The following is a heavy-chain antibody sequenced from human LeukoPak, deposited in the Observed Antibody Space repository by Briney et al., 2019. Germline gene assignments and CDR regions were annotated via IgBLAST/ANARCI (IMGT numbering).Heavy chain of an antibody. CDR1: GGSFSGYY. J-gene: IGHJ4*02. CDR2: INHSGST. CDR3: ARFVLRYFGPRSLGGL. Sequence: SETLSLTCAVYGGSFSGYYWSWIRQPPGKGLEWIGEINHSGSTNYNPSLKSRVTISVDTSKNQFSLKLSSVTAADTAVYYCARFVLRYFGPRSLGGLWGQGTLVTVSS. D-gene: IGHD3-9*01. V-gene: IGHV4-34*01.